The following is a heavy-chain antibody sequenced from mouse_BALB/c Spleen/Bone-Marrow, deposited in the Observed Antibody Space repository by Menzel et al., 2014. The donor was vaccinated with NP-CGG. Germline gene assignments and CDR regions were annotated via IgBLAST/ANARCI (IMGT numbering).Heavy chain of an antibody. CDR3: ARDLAY. CDR1: GFTFSSYG. Sequence: EVKVVESGGGLVQPGGSLKLSCAASGFTFSSYGMSWVRQTPDKRLELVATINSNGGSTYYPDSVKGRFTISRDNAKNTLYLQMSSLKSEGTAMYYCARDLAYWGQGTLVTVSA. J-gene: IGHJ3*01. CDR2: INSNGGST. V-gene: IGHV5-6-3*01.